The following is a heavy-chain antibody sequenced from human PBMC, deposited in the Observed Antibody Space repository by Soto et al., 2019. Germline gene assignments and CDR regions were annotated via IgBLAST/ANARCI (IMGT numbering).Heavy chain of an antibody. V-gene: IGHV3-33*01. Sequence: QVQLVESGGGVDQPGRSLRLSCAASGFGFSNYGMQWVRQAPGKGLEWVALIWYDGSNKYYSDSVKGRFTISRDNSKNTLDLQMNSLRVEDTAVYYCARDMGYSSGHGFDYWGQGTLVTVSS. CDR3: ARDMGYSSGHGFDY. J-gene: IGHJ4*02. CDR2: IWYDGSNK. D-gene: IGHD6-19*01. CDR1: GFGFSNYG.